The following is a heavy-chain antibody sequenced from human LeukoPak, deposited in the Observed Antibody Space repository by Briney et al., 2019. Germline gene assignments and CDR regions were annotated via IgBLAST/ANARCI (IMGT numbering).Heavy chain of an antibody. CDR2: IYYSGST. D-gene: IGHD4-17*01. J-gene: IGHJ4*02. Sequence: PSETLSLTCTVSGXSISSYYWSWIRQPPGKRLEWIGHIYYSGSTNYNPSLKSRVTISVDTSKNQFSLKLSSVTAAATAVYYCAKEGDYALFDYWGQGTLVTVSS. CDR3: AKEGDYALFDY. CDR1: GXSISSYY. V-gene: IGHV4-59*12.